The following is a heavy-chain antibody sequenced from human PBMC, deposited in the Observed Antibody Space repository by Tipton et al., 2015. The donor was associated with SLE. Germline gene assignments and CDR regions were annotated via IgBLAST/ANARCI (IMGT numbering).Heavy chain of an antibody. D-gene: IGHD4-17*01. CDR3: ARRGGNGDLRYFDL. V-gene: IGHV4-39*07. CDR1: GGSVSSSSYY. CDR2: LYYSGSP. J-gene: IGHJ2*01. Sequence: TLSLTCIVSGGSVSSSSYYWGWIRQPPGKGLEWLGCLYYSGSPFYSPSLKSRVTISMDTSRNHFSLKLTSVTAVDTAVYYCARRGGNGDLRYFDLWGRGTLVTVSS.